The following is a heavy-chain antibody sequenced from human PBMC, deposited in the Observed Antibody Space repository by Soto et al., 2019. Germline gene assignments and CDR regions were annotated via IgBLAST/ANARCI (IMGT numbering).Heavy chain of an antibody. J-gene: IGHJ6*02. CDR2: MNPNSGNT. D-gene: IGHD3-3*01. V-gene: IGHV1-8*01. Sequence: ASVKVSCKASGYTFTSYDINWVRQATGQGLEWMGWMNPNSGNTGYAQKFQGRVTMTRNTSISTAYMELSSLRSEDTAVYYCARSNWGSYDFWSGYYTGRREYGMDVWGQGTTVTAP. CDR3: ARSNWGSYDFWSGYYTGRREYGMDV. CDR1: GYTFTSYD.